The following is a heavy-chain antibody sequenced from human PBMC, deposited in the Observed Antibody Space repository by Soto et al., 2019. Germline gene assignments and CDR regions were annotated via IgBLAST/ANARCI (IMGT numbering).Heavy chain of an antibody. CDR3: VRGPYNYNSRYFDY. Sequence: LSLTCTVSGGSFSGYFWTWIRQPPGKGLEWLAEINHSGITNYNPSVESRVSMSVDTSKNQFSLRLYSVTAADTAVYYCVRGPYNYNSRYFDYWGQGTLVTVS. CDR1: GGSFSGYF. CDR2: INHSGIT. D-gene: IGHD1-1*01. J-gene: IGHJ4*02. V-gene: IGHV4-34*01.